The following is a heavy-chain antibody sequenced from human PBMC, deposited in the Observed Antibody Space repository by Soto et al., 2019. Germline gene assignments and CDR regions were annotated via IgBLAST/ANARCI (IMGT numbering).Heavy chain of an antibody. CDR3: ATTVTTILYFDY. D-gene: IGHD4-17*01. Sequence: QLQLQESGPGLVKPSETLSLTCTVSDGSISSSSYYWGWVRQPPGKGLEWIGRIYYSGRTYYNPSIQSRVTISGDTAKNQFSLKLSSVTAADTAVYYCATTVTTILYFDYWGQGILVTASS. V-gene: IGHV4-39*01. J-gene: IGHJ4*02. CDR2: IYYSGRT. CDR1: DGSISSSSYY.